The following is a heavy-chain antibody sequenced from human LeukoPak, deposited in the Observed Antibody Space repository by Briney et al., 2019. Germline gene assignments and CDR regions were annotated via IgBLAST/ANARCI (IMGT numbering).Heavy chain of an antibody. CDR1: GFTFSSYS. Sequence: GGSLRLSCAASGFTFSSYSMNWVRQAPGKGLEWISNIRTTAEGAKYAYYADSVKGRVTISRDDGKNTLYLHMNSLRDDDTAVYYCATDQRHAFDYWGQGILVTVSS. V-gene: IGHV3-48*02. D-gene: IGHD1-1*01. CDR2: IRTTAEGAKYA. J-gene: IGHJ4*02. CDR3: ATDQRHAFDY.